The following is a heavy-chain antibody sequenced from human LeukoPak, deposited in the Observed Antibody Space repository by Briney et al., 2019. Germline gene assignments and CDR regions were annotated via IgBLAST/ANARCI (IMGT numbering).Heavy chain of an antibody. CDR2: IYHTGST. J-gene: IGHJ2*01. Sequence: SETLSPTCTVSGGSISSYYWSWIRQPPGKGLEWIGFIYHTGSTTYNPSLKSRVTLSIDSSKNQFSLKLSSVTAADSAVYYCASRYSDLWGRGTLVTVSS. V-gene: IGHV4-59*08. CDR3: ASRYSDL. CDR1: GGSISSYY.